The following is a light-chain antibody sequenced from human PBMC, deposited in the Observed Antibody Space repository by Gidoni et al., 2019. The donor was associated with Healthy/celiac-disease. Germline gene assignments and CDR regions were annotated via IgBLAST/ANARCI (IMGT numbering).Light chain of an antibody. V-gene: IGLV2-14*01. CDR1: SSDVGGYNY. CDR2: EVS. Sequence: QSALTQPASVSGSPGQSITISCTGTSSDVGGYNYVSWYQQHPGKDPKLMIYEVSNRPSGVSNRFSGSKSGNTASLTIFGLQAEDEADYYCSSYTSSSTLVIFGGGTKLTVL. J-gene: IGLJ2*01. CDR3: SSYTSSSTLVI.